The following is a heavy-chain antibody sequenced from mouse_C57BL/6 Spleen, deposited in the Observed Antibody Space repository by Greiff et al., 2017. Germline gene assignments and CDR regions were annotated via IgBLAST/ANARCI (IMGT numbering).Heavy chain of an antibody. Sequence: VQLQQSGPELVKPGASVKISCKASGYTFTDYYMNWVKQSHGKSLEWIGDINPNNGGTSYNQKFKGKATLTVDKSSSTAYMELRSLTSEDSAVYYCARSETYGSSYIDYWGQGTTLTVSS. CDR1: GYTFTDYY. J-gene: IGHJ2*01. CDR3: ARSETYGSSYIDY. D-gene: IGHD1-1*01. V-gene: IGHV1-26*01. CDR2: INPNNGGT.